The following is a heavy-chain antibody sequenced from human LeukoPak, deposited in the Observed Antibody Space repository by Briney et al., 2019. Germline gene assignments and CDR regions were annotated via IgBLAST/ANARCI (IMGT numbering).Heavy chain of an antibody. D-gene: IGHD2-2*01. CDR3: ARAEAVVPAAMYGAHTGFYYYYYYMDV. V-gene: IGHV4-39*07. CDR1: GGSISSSNYY. CDR2: IYYSGST. J-gene: IGHJ6*03. Sequence: PSETLSLTCTVSGGSISSSNYYWGWIRQPPGKGLEWIGSIYYSGSTYYSPSLKSRVTISVDTSKNQFSLKLSSVTAADTAVYYCARAEAVVPAAMYGAHTGFYYYYYYMDVWGKGTTVTISS.